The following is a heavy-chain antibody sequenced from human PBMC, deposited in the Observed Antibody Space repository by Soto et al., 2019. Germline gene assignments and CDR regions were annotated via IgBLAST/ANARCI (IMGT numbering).Heavy chain of an antibody. J-gene: IGHJ4*02. CDR1: GFTFSRFW. D-gene: IGHD5-18*01. CDR2: IYSDGSSP. CDR3: ATLNSFGSDY. V-gene: IGHV3-74*03. Sequence: GGSLRLSCAASGFTFSRFWMHWVRQAPGKGLVWVSRIYSDGSSPMYADSVKGRFTISRDNAKSTLYLQMNSLRAEDTAVYYCATLNSFGSDYWGQGTLVTVSS.